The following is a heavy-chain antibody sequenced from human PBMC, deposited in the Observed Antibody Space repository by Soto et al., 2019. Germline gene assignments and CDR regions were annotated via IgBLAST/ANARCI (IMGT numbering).Heavy chain of an antibody. V-gene: IGHV3-23*01. CDR3: AKDLLGYCSGGSCFFDY. D-gene: IGHD2-15*01. CDR1: GFTFSSYA. J-gene: IGHJ4*02. Sequence: GGSLRLSCAASGFTFSSYAMSWVRQAPGKGLEWVSAISGSGGSTYYADSVKGRFTISRDNSKNTLYLQMNSLRAEDTAVYYCAKDLLGYCSGGSCFFDYWGQGTLVTVPQ. CDR2: ISGSGGST.